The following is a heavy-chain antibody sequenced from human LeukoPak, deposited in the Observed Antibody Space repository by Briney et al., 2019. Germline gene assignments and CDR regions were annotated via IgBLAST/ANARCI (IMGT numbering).Heavy chain of an antibody. CDR2: IYKSGST. J-gene: IGHJ3*02. V-gene: IGHV4-61*05. CDR1: GGSISSSSYY. CDR3: ATEMANYLGAFDI. D-gene: IGHD5-24*01. Sequence: PSETLSLTCTVSGGSISSSSYYWGWIRQPPGKGLEWIGCIYKSGSTSYNPSLKSRVTISVHKSKNQFSLKLSSVTAADTAVYYCATEMANYLGAFDIWGQGTMVTVSS.